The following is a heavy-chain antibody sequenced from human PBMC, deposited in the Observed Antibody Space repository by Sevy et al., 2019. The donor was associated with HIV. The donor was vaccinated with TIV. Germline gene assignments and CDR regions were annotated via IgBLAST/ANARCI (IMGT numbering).Heavy chain of an antibody. CDR2: SRKKANSYST. V-gene: IGHV3-72*01. D-gene: IGHD6-13*01. CDR1: GFTFSDHY. CDR3: VRLSYTSSWNFDY. J-gene: IGHJ4*01. Sequence: GGSLGLSCAASGFTFSDHYMDWVRQAPGKGLEWVGRSRKKANSYSTEYAASVKGRFTISRDDSKNSLYLHMNSLKTEDTAVYYCVRLSYTSSWNFDYWGQGTLVTVSS.